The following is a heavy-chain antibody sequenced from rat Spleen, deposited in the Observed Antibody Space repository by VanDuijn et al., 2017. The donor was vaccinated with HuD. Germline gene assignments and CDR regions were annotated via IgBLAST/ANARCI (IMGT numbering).Heavy chain of an antibody. D-gene: IGHD1-2*01. CDR2: ISTSGSRT. CDR3: TTYYYSSYIYVGWFAY. J-gene: IGHJ3*01. CDR1: GFTFSNYY. Sequence: EVQLVESGGGLVQPGRSLKLSCAASGFTFSNYYMAWVRQAPKKGLEWVATISTSGSRTYYPDSVKGRFTISRDNAKSTLYLQMDSLRSEDSATYYCTTYYYSSYIYVGWFAYWGQGTLVTVSS. V-gene: IGHV5-27*01.